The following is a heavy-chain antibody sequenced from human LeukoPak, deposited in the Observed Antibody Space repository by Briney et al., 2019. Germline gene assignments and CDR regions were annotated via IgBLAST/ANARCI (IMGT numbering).Heavy chain of an antibody. V-gene: IGHV1-24*01. CDR3: ATDGPVMLTFGGVINLPFDY. D-gene: IGHD3-16*02. CDR2: FDREDGEI. Sequence: GASVKVSCKVSGNTLTESAVHWVRQAPGKGLEWMGGFDREDGEIAYAQKFKGRVTLTEDTSTDTAYMELSSLSSEDTAMYYCATDGPVMLTFGGVINLPFDYWGRGTLVTVSS. CDR1: GNTLTESA. J-gene: IGHJ4*02.